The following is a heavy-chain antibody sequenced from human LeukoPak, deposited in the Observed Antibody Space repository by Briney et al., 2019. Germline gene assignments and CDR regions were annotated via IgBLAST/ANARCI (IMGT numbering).Heavy chain of an antibody. J-gene: IGHJ4*02. CDR2: IYTSGST. CDR3: ARHGSRDSSSLGVWNFDY. CDR1: GGSISSGSYY. Sequence: PSQTLSLTCTVSGGSISSGSYYWSWIRQPAGKGLEWIGRIYTSGSTNYNPSLKSRVTISVDTSKNQFFLKLSSVTAADTAVYYCARHGSRDSSSLGVWNFDYWGQGTLVTVSS. V-gene: IGHV4-61*02. D-gene: IGHD6-13*01.